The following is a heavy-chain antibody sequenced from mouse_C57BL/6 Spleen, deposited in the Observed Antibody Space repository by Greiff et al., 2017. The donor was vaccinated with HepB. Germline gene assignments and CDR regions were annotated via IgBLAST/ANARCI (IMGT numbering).Heavy chain of an antibody. V-gene: IGHV1-82*01. D-gene: IGHD2-4*01. J-gene: IGHJ3*01. CDR2: IYPGDGDT. CDR3: AMIYYDYEGFAY. CDR1: GYAFSSSW. Sequence: VQLQQSGPELVKPGASVKISCKASGYAFSSSWMNWVKQRPGKGLEWIGRIYPGDGDTNYNGKFKGKGTLTADKSSSTAYMQLSSLTSEDSAVYFCAMIYYDYEGFAYWGQGTLVTVSA.